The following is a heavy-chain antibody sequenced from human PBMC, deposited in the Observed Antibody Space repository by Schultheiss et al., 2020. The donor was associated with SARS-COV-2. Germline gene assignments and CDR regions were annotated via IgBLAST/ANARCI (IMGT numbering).Heavy chain of an antibody. CDR1: GYTFTTSW. CDR2: IYPGDSDV. J-gene: IGHJ4*02. CDR3: ARRSRGAAAGTGSFDY. V-gene: IGHV5-51*01. D-gene: IGHD6-13*01. Sequence: GESLKISCKGSGYTFTTSWIGWVRQMPGKGLEWMAFIYPGDSDVRYSPSFQGQVTISADKSVKTAYLQWGSLKASDSAMYYCARRSRGAAAGTGSFDYWGQGTPVTVSS.